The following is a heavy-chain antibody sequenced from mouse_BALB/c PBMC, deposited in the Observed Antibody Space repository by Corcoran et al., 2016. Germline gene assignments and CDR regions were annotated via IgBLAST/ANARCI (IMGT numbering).Heavy chain of an antibody. J-gene: IGHJ2*01. D-gene: IGHD3-1*01. CDR2: INTYTGEP. V-gene: IGHV9-1*02. CDR3: ARGSSGDDY. Sequence: QIQLVQSGPELKKPGETVKISCTASGYTFTNYGMNWVKQAPGKGLKWMGWINTYTGEPTYADDFKGRFAFSLETSASTAYLQINNLKNEDMATYFCARGSSGDDYWGQGPTLTVSS. CDR1: GYTFTNYG.